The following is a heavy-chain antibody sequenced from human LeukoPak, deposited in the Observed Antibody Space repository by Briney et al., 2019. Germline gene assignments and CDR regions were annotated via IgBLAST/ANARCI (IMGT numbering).Heavy chain of an antibody. CDR3: AREWIGFDY. V-gene: IGHV3-48*03. D-gene: IGHD2-2*03. CDR1: GFTFSSYE. CDR2: ISSSGSTI. Sequence: GGSLRLSCAASGFTFSSYEMNWVRQAPGKGLEWVLYISSSGSTIYYADSVKGRFTISRDNAKNSLYLQMNSLRAEDTAVYYCAREWIGFDYWGQGTLVTVSS. J-gene: IGHJ4*02.